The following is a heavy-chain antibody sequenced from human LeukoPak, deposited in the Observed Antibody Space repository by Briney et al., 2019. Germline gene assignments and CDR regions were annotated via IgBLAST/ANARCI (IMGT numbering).Heavy chain of an antibody. CDR3: ARERCSGTNCHNFYPYYYYMDV. J-gene: IGHJ6*03. CDR1: GGSISNYY. Sequence: PSETLSLTCSVSGGSISNYYWSWIRQPPGKGLEWIGYIFYSGSTNYNPSLNNRVIMSVDTSKNQVSLKLTSVTAADTAVYYCARERCSGTNCHNFYPYYYYMDVWGKGTTVTVSS. CDR2: IFYSGST. V-gene: IGHV4-59*01. D-gene: IGHD2-2*02.